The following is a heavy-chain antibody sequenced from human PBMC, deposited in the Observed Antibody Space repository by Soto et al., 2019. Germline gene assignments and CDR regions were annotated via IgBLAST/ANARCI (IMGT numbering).Heavy chain of an antibody. CDR1: GGTFSSYA. CDR2: IIPIFGTA. V-gene: IGHV1-69*01. CDR3: ARMDSGSYRNDAFDI. J-gene: IGHJ3*02. D-gene: IGHD1-26*01. Sequence: QVQLVQSGAEVKKPGSSVKVFCKASGGTFSSYAISWVRQAPGQGLEWMGGIIPIFGTANYAQKFKGRVTITADESTSTAYMELSSLRSEDTAVYYCARMDSGSYRNDAFDIWGQGTMVTVSS.